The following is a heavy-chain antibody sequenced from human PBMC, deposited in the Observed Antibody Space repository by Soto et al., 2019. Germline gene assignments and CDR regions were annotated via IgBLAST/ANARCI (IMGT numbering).Heavy chain of an antibody. CDR1: GFTSSTYA. CDR3: ARQIVVVRHFDY. CDR2: ISYDGSNK. D-gene: IGHD2-21*01. Sequence: QVQLVESGGGVVQPGRSLRLSCVASGFTSSTYAMHWVRQAPGKGLEWVAVISYDGSNKYYADSVKGRFTISRDNSNHSLYLQMNSLRAEDTAVYYCARQIVVVRHFDYWGQGTLVTVAA. J-gene: IGHJ4*02. V-gene: IGHV3-30-3*01.